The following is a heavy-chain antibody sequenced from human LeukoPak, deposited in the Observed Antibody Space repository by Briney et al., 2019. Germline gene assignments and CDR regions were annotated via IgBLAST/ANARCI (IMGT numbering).Heavy chain of an antibody. CDR2: IYYSGST. J-gene: IGHJ3*02. CDR1: GGSISRYY. V-gene: IGHV4-59*01. D-gene: IGHD4-23*01. Sequence: SETLSLTCTVSGGSISRYYWSWIRQPPGKGLEWIGYIYYSGSTNYNPSLKSRVTISVDTSKNQFSLKLSSVTAADTAVDYCARPYYGGNYGGAFDIWGQGTMVTVSS. CDR3: ARPYYGGNYGGAFDI.